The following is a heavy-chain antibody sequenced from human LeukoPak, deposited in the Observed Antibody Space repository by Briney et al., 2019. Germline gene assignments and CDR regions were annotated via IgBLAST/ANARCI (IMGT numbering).Heavy chain of an antibody. CDR2: IKQDGSEK. CDR1: GFTFNIYA. D-gene: IGHD6-19*01. J-gene: IGHJ4*02. Sequence: PGGSLRLSCAASGFTFNIYAMSWVRQGPGKGLEWVANIKQDGSEKYYVDSVKGRFTISRDNAKNSLYLQMNSLRAEDTAVYYCARERQSTVAGRNVIVYWGQGTLVTVSS. CDR3: ARERQSTVAGRNVIVY. V-gene: IGHV3-7*01.